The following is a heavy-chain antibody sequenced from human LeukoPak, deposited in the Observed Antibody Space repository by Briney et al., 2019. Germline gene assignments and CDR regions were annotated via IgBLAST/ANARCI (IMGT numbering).Heavy chain of an antibody. D-gene: IGHD1-26*01. CDR3: AKDSGSYGYYYYYYMDV. CDR1: GFTFSTYA. Sequence: GGSLRLSCAASGFTFSTYAMSWVRQAPGKGLEWVSGISGSGDSTHYADSVKGRFTISRDNSKNTLYLQMNSLRAEDTAVYYCAKDSGSYGYYYYYYMDVWGKGTTVTISS. V-gene: IGHV3-23*01. J-gene: IGHJ6*03. CDR2: ISGSGDST.